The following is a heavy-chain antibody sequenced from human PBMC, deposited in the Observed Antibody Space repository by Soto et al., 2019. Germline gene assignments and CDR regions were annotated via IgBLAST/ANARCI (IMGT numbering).Heavy chain of an antibody. J-gene: IGHJ4*02. V-gene: IGHV3-21*01. CDR3: ASYKYDTSGYYYFDY. D-gene: IGHD3-22*01. Sequence: SLRLSCAASGFTFSNYDMNWVRQSPWKGLEWVSSISSSSSYIHYADSVKGRFTISRDNAKKSLYLQMNSLRAEDTAVYYCASYKYDTSGYYYFDYWGQGTLVTVSS. CDR1: GFTFSNYD. CDR2: ISSSSSYI.